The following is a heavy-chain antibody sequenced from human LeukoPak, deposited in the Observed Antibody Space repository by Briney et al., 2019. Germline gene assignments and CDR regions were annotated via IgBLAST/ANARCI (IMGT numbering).Heavy chain of an antibody. Sequence: SETLSLTCTFSGGSISGSSYYWGWIRQPPGKGLEWIGSIYYSGSTYYKPSLKSRVTMSVDTSKNQFSLKLSSVTAADTAVYYCARPQRYSNYALDYWGQGTLVTVSS. CDR2: IYYSGST. D-gene: IGHD4-11*01. J-gene: IGHJ4*02. CDR1: GGSISGSSYY. CDR3: ARPQRYSNYALDY. V-gene: IGHV4-39*01.